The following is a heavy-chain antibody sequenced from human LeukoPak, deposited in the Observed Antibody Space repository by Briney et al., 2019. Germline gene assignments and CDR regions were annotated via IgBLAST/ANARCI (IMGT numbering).Heavy chain of an antibody. CDR2: INPNSGGT. J-gene: IGHJ4*02. CDR3: ARTGVAVAGRNFDY. D-gene: IGHD6-19*01. Sequence: ASVKVSCKASGYTFTGYYMHWVRQAPGQGLEWMGWINPNSGGTNYAQKFQGRVTMTRGTSISTAYMELSRLRSDDTAVYYCARTGVAVAGRNFDYWGQGTLVTVSS. CDR1: GYTFTGYY. V-gene: IGHV1-2*02.